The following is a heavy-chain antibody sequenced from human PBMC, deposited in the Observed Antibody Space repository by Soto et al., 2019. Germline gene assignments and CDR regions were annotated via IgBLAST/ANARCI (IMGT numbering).Heavy chain of an antibody. V-gene: IGHV3-30*18. D-gene: IGHD6-13*01. CDR1: GFTFSSYG. J-gene: IGHJ6*02. CDR2: ISYDGSNK. Sequence: QVQLVESGGGVVQPGRSLRLSCAASGFTFSSYGMHWVRQAPGKGLEWVAVISYDGSNKYYADSVKGRFTISRDNSKNTLYLQMNSLRAEDTAVYYCAKSQIAAAPYYYYYYGMDVWGQGTTVTVSS. CDR3: AKSQIAAAPYYYYYYGMDV.